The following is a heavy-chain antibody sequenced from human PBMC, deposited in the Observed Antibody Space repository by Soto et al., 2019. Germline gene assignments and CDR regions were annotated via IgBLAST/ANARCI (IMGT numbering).Heavy chain of an antibody. V-gene: IGHV4-34*01. CDR3: ARGVPSSGSWTLEGDY. J-gene: IGHJ4*02. D-gene: IGHD6-13*01. CDR2: INHSGST. Sequence: QVQLQQWGAGLLTPSETLSHTCAVYGGSFSGYYWSWIRQTPGKGLEWIGEINHSGSTNYNPSLKSRVTISVDTSKNQFSLRLSSVTAADTAVYYCARGVPSSGSWTLEGDYWGQGTLVTVSS. CDR1: GGSFSGYY.